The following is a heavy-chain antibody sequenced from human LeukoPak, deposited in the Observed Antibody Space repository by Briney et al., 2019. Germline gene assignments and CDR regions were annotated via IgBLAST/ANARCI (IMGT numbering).Heavy chain of an antibody. CDR3: AKAGLAMPPDY. V-gene: IGHV3-30*02. D-gene: IGHD2-2*01. Sequence: GGSLRLSCAASGFTFSSYGMHWVRQAPGKGLEWVAFIRYDGSHKYSADSMKGRFTISRDNSKNTLYLQMNSLRAEDTAVYHCAKAGLAMPPDYWGQGTLVTVSS. J-gene: IGHJ4*02. CDR2: IRYDGSHK. CDR1: GFTFSSYG.